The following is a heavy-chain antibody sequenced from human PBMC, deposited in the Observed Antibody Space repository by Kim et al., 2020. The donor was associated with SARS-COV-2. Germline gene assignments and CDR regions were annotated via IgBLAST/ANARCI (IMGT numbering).Heavy chain of an antibody. D-gene: IGHD1-26*01. V-gene: IGHV1-69*01. Sequence: TANYAPKFKGRVTMTADESTSTAYMELSSLRSEDTAVYYCARGWDYGMDVWGQGTTVTVSS. J-gene: IGHJ6*02. CDR2: TA. CDR3: ARGWDYGMDV.